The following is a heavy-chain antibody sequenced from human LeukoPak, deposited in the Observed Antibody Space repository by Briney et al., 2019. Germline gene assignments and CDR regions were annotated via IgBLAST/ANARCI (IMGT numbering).Heavy chain of an antibody. V-gene: IGHV3-21*01. CDR2: ISSSGTYI. D-gene: IGHD1-26*01. CDR1: GFTFSNVW. Sequence: GGSLRLSCAASGFTFSNVWMTWVRQAPGKGLEWVSSISSSGTYIYYVDSMKGRFTISRDNAKNSLYLQMDSLRAEDTAVYYCARPRGWERRWYFDLWGRGTLVTVSS. J-gene: IGHJ2*01. CDR3: ARPRGWERRWYFDL.